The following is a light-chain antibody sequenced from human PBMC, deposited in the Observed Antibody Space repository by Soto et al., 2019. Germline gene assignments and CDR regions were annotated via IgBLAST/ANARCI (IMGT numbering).Light chain of an antibody. V-gene: IGLV1-40*01. CDR1: SSNIGAGYD. Sequence: QSVLTQPPSVSGAPGQRVTISCTGSSSNIGAGYDVHWYQQLPGTAPKFLIYGNNNRPSGVPDRFSGSKSGTSASLAITGLQAEDEADYYCQSSDSSLSGSIFGGGTKVTVL. CDR3: QSSDSSLSGSI. J-gene: IGLJ2*01. CDR2: GNN.